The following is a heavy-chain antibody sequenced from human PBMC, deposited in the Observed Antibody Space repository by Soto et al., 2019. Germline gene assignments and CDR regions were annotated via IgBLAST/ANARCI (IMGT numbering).Heavy chain of an antibody. Sequence: QVQLVQSGAEVKKPGSSVKVSCKASGGTFSSYTISWVRQAPGQGLEWMGRIIPILGIANYAQKFQGRVTITADKSTSTAYMELSSLRSEDTALYYCARDGYCSGGSCYESYWGQGTLVTVSS. D-gene: IGHD2-15*01. CDR3: ARDGYCSGGSCYESY. CDR2: IIPILGIA. CDR1: GGTFSSYT. V-gene: IGHV1-69*08. J-gene: IGHJ4*02.